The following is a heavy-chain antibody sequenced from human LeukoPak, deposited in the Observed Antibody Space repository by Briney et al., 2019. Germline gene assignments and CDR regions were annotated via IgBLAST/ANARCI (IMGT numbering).Heavy chain of an antibody. CDR1: GLTFSSYS. D-gene: IGHD1-26*01. Sequence: GGSLRLSCGASGLTFSSYSMNWVRQAPGKGLEWVSYISSSSSTIYYADSVKGRFTISRDNAKNSLYLQMNSLRAEDTAVYYCAREGSPIVGATEGVFDYWGQGTLVTVSS. CDR2: ISSSSSTI. V-gene: IGHV3-48*04. J-gene: IGHJ4*02. CDR3: AREGSPIVGATEGVFDY.